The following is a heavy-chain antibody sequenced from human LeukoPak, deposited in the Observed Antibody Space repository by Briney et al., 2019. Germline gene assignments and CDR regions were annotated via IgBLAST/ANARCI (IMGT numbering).Heavy chain of an antibody. CDR3: ARDGDYGTGSYYRGCIDS. D-gene: IGHD3-10*01. Sequence: ASVTVSFTASAYTFTDYHIHWVRQAPGQGLEWMGWIHPRRGDTNYEQKFQGRVTMTRDTSISTAYLDLSSLRSDDTAVYYCARDGDYGTGSYYRGCIDSWGQGTPVTVSP. CDR1: AYTFTDYH. V-gene: IGHV1-2*02. CDR2: IHPRRGDT. J-gene: IGHJ4*02.